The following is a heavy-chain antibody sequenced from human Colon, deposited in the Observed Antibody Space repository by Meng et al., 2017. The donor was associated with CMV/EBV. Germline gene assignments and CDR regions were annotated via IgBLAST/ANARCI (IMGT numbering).Heavy chain of an antibody. CDR1: GFTFSSYS. CDR3: AKAPGYSSSPGYYYGMDV. J-gene: IGHJ6*02. CDR2: ISSSSSYI. V-gene: IGHV3-21*04. Sequence: GESLKISCAASGFTFSSYSMNWVRQAPGKGLEWVSSISSSSSYIYYADSVKGRFTISRDNAKNSLYLQMNSLRAEDTALYYCAKAPGYSSSPGYYYGMDVWGQGTTVTVSS. D-gene: IGHD6-13*01.